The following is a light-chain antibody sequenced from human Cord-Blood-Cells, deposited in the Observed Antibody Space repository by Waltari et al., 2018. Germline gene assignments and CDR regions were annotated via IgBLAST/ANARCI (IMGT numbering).Light chain of an antibody. CDR2: DAS. CDR3: QQRSNWPS. V-gene: IGKV3-11*01. CDR1: QSVSSY. Sequence: EIVLTPSPATLSLSPGVRATLSCRASQSVSSYLAWYQQKPGQAPRLLIYDASNRATGIPARFSGSGSGTDFTLTISSLEPEDFAVYYCQQRSNWPSFGGGTKVEIK. J-gene: IGKJ4*01.